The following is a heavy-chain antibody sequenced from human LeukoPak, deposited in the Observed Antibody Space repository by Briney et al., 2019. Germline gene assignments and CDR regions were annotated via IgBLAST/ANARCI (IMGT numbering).Heavy chain of an antibody. CDR1: GYTFTGYY. CDR2: INPSGGST. V-gene: IGHV1-46*01. D-gene: IGHD3-22*01. J-gene: IGHJ5*02. Sequence: GASVKVSCKASGYTFTGYYMHWVRQAPGQGLEWMGLINPSGGSTSYAQKFQGRVTMTRDTSTSTVYMELSSLRSEDTAVYYCARGVRSRWTYDSSGYLNGPWGQGTLVTVSS. CDR3: ARGVRSRWTYDSSGYLNGP.